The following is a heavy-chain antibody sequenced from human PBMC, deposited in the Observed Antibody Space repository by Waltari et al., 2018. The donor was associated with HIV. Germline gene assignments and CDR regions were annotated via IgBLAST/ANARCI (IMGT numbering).Heavy chain of an antibody. D-gene: IGHD3-22*01. CDR1: GSAVITNY. V-gene: IGHV3-53*01. J-gene: IGHJ4*02. Sequence: EVQLVESGGGLIQPGGSLSLACAASGSAVITNYMSCVRQAPGKGLEWVSLIYSNATTYYADSVKGRFTISRDNSKNTLYLQMNSLRADDTAVYFCATVLVRTSWVITTAPFDYWGQGTLVTVSS. CDR3: ATVLVRTSWVITTAPFDY. CDR2: IYSNATT.